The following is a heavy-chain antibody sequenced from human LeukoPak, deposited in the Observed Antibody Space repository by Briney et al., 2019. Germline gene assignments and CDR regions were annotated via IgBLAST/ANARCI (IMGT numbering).Heavy chain of an antibody. V-gene: IGHV1-18*01. CDR1: GYTFTSYG. CDR2: ISAYNGNT. CDR3: ARRPTSSWSGFRFYYYYGMDV. J-gene: IGHJ6*02. D-gene: IGHD3-3*01. Sequence: ASVKVSCTASGYTFTSYGISWVRQAPGQGLEWMGWISAYNGNTNYAQKLQGRVTMTRNTSISTAYMELSSLRSEDTAVYYCARRPTSSWSGFRFYYYYGMDVWGQGATVTVSS.